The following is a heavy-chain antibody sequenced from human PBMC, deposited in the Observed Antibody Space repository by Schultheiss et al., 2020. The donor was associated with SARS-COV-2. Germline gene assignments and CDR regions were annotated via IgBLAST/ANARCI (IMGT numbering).Heavy chain of an antibody. J-gene: IGHJ4*02. CDR3: ASVKVAAPDYFDY. CDR2: IYSGGST. V-gene: IGHV3-NL1*01. Sequence: GESLKISCAASGFTFSSYAMHWVRQAPGKGLEWVSVIYSGGSTYYADSVKGRFTISRDNSKNTLYLQMNSLRAEDTAVYYCASVKVAAPDYFDYWGQGTLVTVSS. CDR1: GFTFSSYA. D-gene: IGHD2-15*01.